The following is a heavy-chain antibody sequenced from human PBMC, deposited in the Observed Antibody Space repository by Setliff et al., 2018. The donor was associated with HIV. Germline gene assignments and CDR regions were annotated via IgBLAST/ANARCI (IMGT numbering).Heavy chain of an antibody. D-gene: IGHD4-4*01. Sequence: EASVKVSCKASGYTFNNYYIHWVRQAPGQGLEWMGIINPSGGSTTYAQKFQGRVTMTRDTSTSTVYMELSSLRSEDTAVYYCARDAFDYTAYYYSYMDVWGKGTTVTVSS. CDR2: INPSGGST. J-gene: IGHJ6*03. CDR3: ARDAFDYTAYYYSYMDV. CDR1: GYTFNNYY. V-gene: IGHV1-46*02.